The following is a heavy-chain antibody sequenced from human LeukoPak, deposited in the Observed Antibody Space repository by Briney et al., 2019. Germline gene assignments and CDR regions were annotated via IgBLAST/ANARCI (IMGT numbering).Heavy chain of an antibody. Sequence: SSETLSLTCTVSGGSISSYYRSWIRQSPGKGLEWIGYIYYSGSTNYNPSLKSRVTITADTTKNQFPQKQSYVTAADTAVYNCARRSYYDSRGYYGPNWFDPWGQGTLVTVSS. D-gene: IGHD3-22*01. CDR1: GGSISSYY. V-gene: IGHV4-59*08. CDR2: IYYSGST. J-gene: IGHJ5*02. CDR3: ARRSYYDSRGYYGPNWFDP.